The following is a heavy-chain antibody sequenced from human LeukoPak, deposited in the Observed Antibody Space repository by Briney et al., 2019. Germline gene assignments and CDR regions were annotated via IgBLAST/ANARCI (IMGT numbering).Heavy chain of an antibody. Sequence: GGSLRLSCAASGFTFSSYSMNWVRQAPGKGLEWVSSISSSSSYIYYADSVKGRFTISRDNAKNSLYLQMNSLRAEDTAVYYCARDRRGSSWYGGAFDIWGQGTKVTDSS. V-gene: IGHV3-21*01. CDR3: ARDRRGSSWYGGAFDI. CDR1: GFTFSSYS. J-gene: IGHJ3*02. CDR2: ISSSSSYI. D-gene: IGHD6-13*01.